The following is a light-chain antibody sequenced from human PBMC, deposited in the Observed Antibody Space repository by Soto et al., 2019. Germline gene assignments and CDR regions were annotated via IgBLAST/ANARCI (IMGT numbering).Light chain of an antibody. V-gene: IGKV3-15*01. CDR2: DAS. CDR3: QQYNTWFT. CDR1: QSVTNN. Sequence: IVMTQSPATLSVSPGERATLFCRASQSVTNNLAWYQQQPGQAPRLLIYDASTRATDIPARFSGSGSGTEFTLTISSLQSEDFAVYYCQQYNTWFTFGQGTKLEIK. J-gene: IGKJ2*01.